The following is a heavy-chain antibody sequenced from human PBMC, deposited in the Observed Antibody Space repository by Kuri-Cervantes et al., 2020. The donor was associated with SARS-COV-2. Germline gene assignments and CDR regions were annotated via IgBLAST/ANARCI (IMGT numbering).Heavy chain of an antibody. J-gene: IGHJ4*02. D-gene: IGHD1-7*01. Sequence: SETLSLTCAVSGGSISSSNWWSWVRQPPGKGLEWIGEIYRSGSTNYNPSLKSRVTISVDKSKNQFSLKLSSVTAADTAVYYCATKVPWNYGGEDYWGQGTLVTVSS. CDR2: IYRSGST. V-gene: IGHV4-4*02. CDR1: GGSISSSNW. CDR3: ATKVPWNYGGEDY.